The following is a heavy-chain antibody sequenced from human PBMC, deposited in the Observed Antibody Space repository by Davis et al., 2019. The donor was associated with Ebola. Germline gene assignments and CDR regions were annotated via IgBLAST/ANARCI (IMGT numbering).Heavy chain of an antibody. CDR3: ARGRGWLQSYWFDP. J-gene: IGHJ5*02. Sequence: SETLSLTCAVYGGSFSGYYWSWIRQPPGKGLEWIGEINHSGSTNYNPSLKSRVTISVDTSKNQFSLKLSSVTAADTAVYYCARGRGWLQSYWFDPWGQGTLVTVSS. V-gene: IGHV4-34*01. CDR2: INHSGST. D-gene: IGHD5-24*01. CDR1: GGSFSGYY.